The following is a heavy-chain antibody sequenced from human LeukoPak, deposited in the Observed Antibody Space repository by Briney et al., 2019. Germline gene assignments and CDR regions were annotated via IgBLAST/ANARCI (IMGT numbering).Heavy chain of an antibody. V-gene: IGHV1-2*02. CDR1: GYTFTGHY. CDR3: ARQAGGYDPRGIGYYLDF. D-gene: IGHD5-12*01. Sequence: ASVKVSCKASGYTFTGHYMHWVRQAPGQGLEWMGWINPNSGDTSYAQKFQGRATMSRDTSISTVYMELSRLTSDDTAVYYCARQAGGYDPRGIGYYLDFWGQGTLVTVSS. J-gene: IGHJ4*02. CDR2: INPNSGDT.